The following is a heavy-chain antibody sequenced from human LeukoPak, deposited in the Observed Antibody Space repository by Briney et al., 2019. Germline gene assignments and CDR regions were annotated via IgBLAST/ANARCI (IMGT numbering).Heavy chain of an antibody. CDR2: INSDGSST. J-gene: IGHJ4*02. Sequence: GGSLRLSCAASGFTFSSYWMHWVRQAPGKGLVWVSRINSDGSSTTYADSVKGRFTISRDNAKNTLYLQMNSLRVEDTAVYYCARAGIDYGDYWTRFDYRGQGTLVTVSS. D-gene: IGHD4-17*01. V-gene: IGHV3-74*01. CDR3: ARAGIDYGDYWTRFDY. CDR1: GFTFSSYW.